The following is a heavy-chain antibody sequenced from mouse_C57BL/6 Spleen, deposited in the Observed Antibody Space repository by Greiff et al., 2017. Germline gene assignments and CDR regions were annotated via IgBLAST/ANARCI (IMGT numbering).Heavy chain of an antibody. CDR1: GYTFTSYW. Sequence: QVQLQQPGAELVKPGASVKMSCKASGYTFTSYWITWVKQRPGQGLEWIGDIYPGSGSTNYNEKFKSKATLTVETSSSTAYMQLSSLTSEDSAVYYCARPYYYGSSPYYAMDYWGQGTSVTVSS. J-gene: IGHJ4*01. D-gene: IGHD1-1*01. CDR3: ARPYYYGSSPYYAMDY. CDR2: IYPGSGST. V-gene: IGHV1-55*01.